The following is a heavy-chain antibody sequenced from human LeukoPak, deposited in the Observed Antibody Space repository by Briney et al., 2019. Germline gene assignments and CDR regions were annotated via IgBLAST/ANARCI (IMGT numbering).Heavy chain of an antibody. J-gene: IGHJ5*02. V-gene: IGHV3-23*01. CDR1: GFTFNTNA. Sequence: PAGSLRFSCAAYGFTFNTNAMGWVRQAQGKGLEWVSGISVNGGNTYYAVSVKGRFNISRENSKNTLYLQMKSLRAEDTAVYYCAKQNGDYENWFDPWGQGTLVTVSS. D-gene: IGHD4-17*01. CDR2: ISVNGGNT. CDR3: AKQNGDYENWFDP.